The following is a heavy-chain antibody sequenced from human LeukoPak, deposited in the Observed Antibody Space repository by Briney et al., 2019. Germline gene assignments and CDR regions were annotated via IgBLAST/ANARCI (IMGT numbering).Heavy chain of an antibody. CDR1: GGSISSSSYY. J-gene: IGHJ4*02. Sequence: SETLSLTCTVSGGSISSSSYYWGWIRQPPGKGLEWIGSIYYSGSTYYNSSLKSRVTISVDTSKNQFSLKLSSVTAADTAVYYCARRLIVAGPYYWGQGTLVTVSS. CDR3: ARRLIVAGPYY. V-gene: IGHV4-39*01. CDR2: IYYSGST. D-gene: IGHD6-19*01.